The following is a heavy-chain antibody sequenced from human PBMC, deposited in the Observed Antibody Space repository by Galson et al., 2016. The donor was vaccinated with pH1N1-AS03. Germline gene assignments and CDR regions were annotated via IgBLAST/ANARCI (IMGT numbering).Heavy chain of an antibody. CDR3: ARGSDDYIWGGYSGDY. CDR2: INTDGSST. J-gene: IGHJ4*02. CDR1: GFSIRTYW. D-gene: IGHD3-16*01. V-gene: IGHV3-74*01. Sequence: SLRLSCAGSGFSIRTYWMHWARQVPGKGLVWVSRINTDGSSTNYADSVKDRFTISRDNAKNTLYLQMSSLGAEDTAFYYCARGSDDYIWGGYSGDYWSQGILVTVSS.